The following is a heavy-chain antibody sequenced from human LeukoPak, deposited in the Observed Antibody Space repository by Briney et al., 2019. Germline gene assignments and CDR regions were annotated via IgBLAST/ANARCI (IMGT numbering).Heavy chain of an antibody. CDR1: GGSISSSSYY. CDR3: ARRRYGSGSYYLDY. Sequence: SETLSLTCTVSGGSISSSSYYWGWIRQPPGKGLEWIGSIYYSGSTYYNPSLKSRVTISVDTSKNQFSLKLSPVTAADTAVYYCARRRYGSGSYYLDYWGQGTLVTVPS. V-gene: IGHV4-39*01. CDR2: IYYSGST. D-gene: IGHD3-10*01. J-gene: IGHJ4*02.